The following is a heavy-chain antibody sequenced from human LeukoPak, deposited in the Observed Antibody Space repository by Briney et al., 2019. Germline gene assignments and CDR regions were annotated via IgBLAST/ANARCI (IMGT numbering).Heavy chain of an antibody. CDR3: VTSTGQQFIPYDY. Sequence: GGSLRLSCAASGFNVSSNYMTWIRQAPGKGLGWVSLIYGADAAYYAESVRGRFMISRDNLKNTLFLQMNSLRVEDTAVYYCVTSTGQQFIPYDYWGQGTHVTVSS. CDR2: IYGADAA. D-gene: IGHD6-13*01. CDR1: GFNVSSNY. J-gene: IGHJ4*02. V-gene: IGHV3-66*02.